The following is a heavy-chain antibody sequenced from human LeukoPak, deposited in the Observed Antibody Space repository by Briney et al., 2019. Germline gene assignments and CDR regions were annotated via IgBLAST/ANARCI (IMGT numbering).Heavy chain of an antibody. CDR1: GGSISSYY. Sequence: SETLSLTCAVSGGSISSYYLSWIRQPPGKGLEWIGHIYYSGSTNYNPSLKSRVTISVDTSKNQFSLKLSSVTAADTAVYYCARDARHWFDPWGQGTLVTVSS. CDR2: IYYSGST. V-gene: IGHV4-59*12. CDR3: ARDARHWFDP. J-gene: IGHJ5*02.